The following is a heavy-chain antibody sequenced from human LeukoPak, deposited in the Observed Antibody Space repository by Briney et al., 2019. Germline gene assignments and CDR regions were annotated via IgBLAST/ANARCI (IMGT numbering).Heavy chain of an antibody. J-gene: IGHJ4*02. CDR3: VRGSYGAYDY. D-gene: IGHD4-17*01. Sequence: GGSLRLSCAASGFTVSSNYMSWVRQAPGKGLEWVSVIYSGGSTYYADSVKGRFTISRGNAQNSLYLQMYSLRVEDTAVYYCVRGSYGAYDYWGQGSLVTVSS. CDR2: IYSGGST. V-gene: IGHV3-53*01. CDR1: GFTVSSNY.